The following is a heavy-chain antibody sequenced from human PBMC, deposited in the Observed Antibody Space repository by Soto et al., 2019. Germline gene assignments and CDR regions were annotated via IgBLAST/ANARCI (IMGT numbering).Heavy chain of an antibody. CDR3: ARDQLEGNWFDP. Sequence: SETLSLTCTVAGGSISSYYGSWIRQPPGKGLEWIGYIYHSGSTLYNPSLKSRVTISVDKSKNQFSLKLSSVTAADTAVYYCARDQLEGNWFDPWGQGTLVTVSS. CDR1: GGSISSYY. J-gene: IGHJ5*02. D-gene: IGHD1-1*01. V-gene: IGHV4-59*12. CDR2: IYHSGST.